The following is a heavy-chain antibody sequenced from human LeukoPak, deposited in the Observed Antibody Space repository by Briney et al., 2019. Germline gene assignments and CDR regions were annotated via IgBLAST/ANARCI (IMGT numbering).Heavy chain of an antibody. CDR2: IYYSGTT. Sequence: KPSETLSLTCTVSGGSISGYYWSWIRQPPGKGLEWIGYIYYSGTTNYNPSLKSRVTISVDTSKNHLSLKLGFVTAADTAVYYCARGDTAMVLWGQGTLVTVSS. D-gene: IGHD5-18*01. CDR3: ARGDTAMVL. J-gene: IGHJ4*02. CDR1: GGSISGYY. V-gene: IGHV4-59*01.